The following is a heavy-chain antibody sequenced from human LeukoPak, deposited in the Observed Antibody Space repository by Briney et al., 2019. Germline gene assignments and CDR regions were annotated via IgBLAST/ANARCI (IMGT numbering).Heavy chain of an antibody. Sequence: PSETLSLTCTVSGGSISSSSYYWGWIRQPPGKGLEWIGSIFYSGSTYYNPSLKSRVTISVDTSKNQFSLKLSSVTAADTAVYYCASQDERITMVRGVIRFDYWGQGTLVTVSS. J-gene: IGHJ4*02. CDR3: ASQDERITMVRGVIRFDY. D-gene: IGHD3-10*01. V-gene: IGHV4-39*01. CDR1: GGSISSSSYY. CDR2: IFYSGST.